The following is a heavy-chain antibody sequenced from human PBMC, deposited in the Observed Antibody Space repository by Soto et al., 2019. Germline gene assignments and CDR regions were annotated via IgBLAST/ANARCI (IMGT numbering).Heavy chain of an antibody. Sequence: SVKVSCKASGGTFSSYAISWVRQAPGQGLEWMGGLIPIFGTANYAQKFQGRVTIPADESTSTAYMALSSLRSEDTAVDYCARDNSIVVVPAAITTLDGEDWFDPWGQGTLVTVSS. CDR2: LIPIFGTA. D-gene: IGHD2-2*01. CDR1: GGTFSSYA. J-gene: IGHJ5*02. V-gene: IGHV1-69*13. CDR3: ARDNSIVVVPAAITTLDGEDWFDP.